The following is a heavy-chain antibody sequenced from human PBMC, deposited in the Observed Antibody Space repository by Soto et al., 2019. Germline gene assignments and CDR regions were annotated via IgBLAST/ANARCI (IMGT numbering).Heavy chain of an antibody. CDR3: ARDPPRGATDYYGMDV. J-gene: IGHJ6*02. CDR2: INAGNGNT. Sequence: AAVHVSRKASGYTFTSYSMHWVHQAPGQGRAWMGWINAGNGNTKYSQKFQGRVTITRDTSASTAYMELSSLRSEDTAVYYCARDPPRGATDYYGMDVWGQGTTVTVSS. D-gene: IGHD1-26*01. V-gene: IGHV1-3*01. CDR1: GYTFTSYS.